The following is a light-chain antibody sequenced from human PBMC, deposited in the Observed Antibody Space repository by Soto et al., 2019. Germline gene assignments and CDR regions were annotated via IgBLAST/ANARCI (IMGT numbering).Light chain of an antibody. CDR2: AAS. V-gene: IGKV1-33*01. Sequence: DIQMTQSPSSLSASVGDRVTITCQASQDISNYLNWYQQKPGKAPKLLIYAASNLETGVPSRFSGSKSGTDFNFTISSRQPEDIETYYCQQYDNLPPFTFGQGTKVEIK. CDR1: QDISNY. CDR3: QQYDNLPPFT. J-gene: IGKJ2*01.